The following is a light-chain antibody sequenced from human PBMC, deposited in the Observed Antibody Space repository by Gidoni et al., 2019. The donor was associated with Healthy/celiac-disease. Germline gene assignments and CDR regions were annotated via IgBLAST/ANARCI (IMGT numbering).Light chain of an antibody. CDR1: QSVSSY. CDR3: QQSYSTPRT. V-gene: IGKV1-39*01. J-gene: IGKJ1*01. CDR2: TSS. Sequence: DIQVSQSPSSLSASVGDRVTITCRASQSVSSYLNWYQQKPGKAPKLLIYTSSSLQSGVPSRFSGRGSGKDFTLTISRLQPEDFATYYCQQSYSTPRTFGQGTKVEIK.